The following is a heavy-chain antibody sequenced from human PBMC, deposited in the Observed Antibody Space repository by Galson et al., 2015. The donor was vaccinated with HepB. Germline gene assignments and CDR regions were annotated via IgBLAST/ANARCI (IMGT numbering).Heavy chain of an antibody. V-gene: IGHV6-1*01. CDR3: ARQEQLVQDGYYYGMDV. CDR1: GDSVSSNSAA. Sequence: CAISGDSVSSNSAAWNWIRQSPSRGLEWLGRTYYRSKWYNDYAVSVKSRITINPDTSKNQFSLQLNSVTPEDTAVYYCARQEQLVQDGYYYGMDVWGQGTTVTVSS. J-gene: IGHJ6*02. CDR2: TYYRSKWYN. D-gene: IGHD6-6*01.